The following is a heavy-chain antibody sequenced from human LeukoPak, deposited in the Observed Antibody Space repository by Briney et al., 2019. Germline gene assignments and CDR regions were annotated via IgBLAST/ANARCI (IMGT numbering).Heavy chain of an antibody. D-gene: IGHD2-15*01. CDR2: IYYSGST. CDR3: AREYCSGGNCYFDF. V-gene: IGHV4-59*08. J-gene: IGHJ4*02. Sequence: SETLSLTCAVSGGSITSDCWSWIRQPPGKGLEWTGYIYYSGSTNQNPSLKSRVTISVDTSKKQFSLKLRSVTAADTAVYYCAREYCSGGNCYFDFWGQGILVTVSS. CDR1: GGSITSDC.